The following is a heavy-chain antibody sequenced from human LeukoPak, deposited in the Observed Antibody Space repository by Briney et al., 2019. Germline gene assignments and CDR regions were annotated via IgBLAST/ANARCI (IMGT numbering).Heavy chain of an antibody. CDR3: AKVTIARFGELCFDY. V-gene: IGHV3-23*01. Sequence: GGSLRLSCAASGFTFSSYAMSWVRQAPGKGLEWVSAISGSGGSTYYADSVKGRFTISRDNSKNTLYLQMNSLRAEDTAVYYCAKVTIARFGELCFDYWGQGTLVTASS. CDR2: ISGSGGST. CDR1: GFTFSSYA. D-gene: IGHD3-10*01. J-gene: IGHJ4*02.